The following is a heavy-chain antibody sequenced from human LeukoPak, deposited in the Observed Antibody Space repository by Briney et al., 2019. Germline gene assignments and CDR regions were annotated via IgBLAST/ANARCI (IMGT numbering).Heavy chain of an antibody. CDR3: ARGDRYSYGSYYYYMDV. Sequence: ASVKVSCKASGYTFTSYYMHWVRQAPGQGLEWMGIINPSGGSTSYAQKFQGRVTMTRDMSTSTVYMELSSLRSEDTAVYYCARGDRYSYGSYYYYMDVWGKGTTVTVSS. V-gene: IGHV1-46*01. D-gene: IGHD5-18*01. CDR2: INPSGGST. J-gene: IGHJ6*03. CDR1: GYTFTSYY.